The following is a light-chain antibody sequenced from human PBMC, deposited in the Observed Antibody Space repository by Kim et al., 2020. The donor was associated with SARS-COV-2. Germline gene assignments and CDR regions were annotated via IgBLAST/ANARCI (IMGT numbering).Light chain of an antibody. J-gene: IGLJ2*01. CDR1: SGSIASND. CDR2: EDN. CDR3: QSYDSSNHVV. V-gene: IGLV6-57*03. Sequence: KPVTHPCTRSSGSIASNDVQGYQQRPGSAPTTVIYEDNQRPSGVPDRFSGSIDSSSNSASLTISGLKTEDEADYYCQSYDSSNHVVFGGGTQLTVL.